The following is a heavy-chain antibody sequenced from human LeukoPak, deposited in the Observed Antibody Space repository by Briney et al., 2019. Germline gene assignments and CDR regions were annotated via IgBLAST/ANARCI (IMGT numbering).Heavy chain of an antibody. V-gene: IGHV3-11*04. CDR1: GFTVSSNY. Sequence: GGSLRLSCAASGFTVSSNYMSWVRQAPGKGLEWISCISSSGGTIYYADSVKGRFTISRDNTDNSLLLQMSSLRAEDTAVYYCARERRQWQPFDIWGQGTMVTVSS. D-gene: IGHD6-19*01. CDR2: ISSSGGTI. CDR3: ARERRQWQPFDI. J-gene: IGHJ3*02.